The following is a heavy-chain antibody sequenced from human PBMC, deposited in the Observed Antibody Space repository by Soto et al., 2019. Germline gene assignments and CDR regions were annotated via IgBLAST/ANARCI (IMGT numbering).Heavy chain of an antibody. Sequence: PSETLSLTCTVSGGSISTYYWSWIRQPPGGTLEWIGYTYASGATTYNPSLESRVTMSVDMPNNEFSLELTSLTAADTAVYYCARSHSFDGSIYHYYFDFWGQGTLVTVSS. CDR1: GGSISTYY. CDR3: ARSHSFDGSIYHYYFDF. CDR2: TYASGAT. D-gene: IGHD3-10*01. V-gene: IGHV4-59*01. J-gene: IGHJ4*02.